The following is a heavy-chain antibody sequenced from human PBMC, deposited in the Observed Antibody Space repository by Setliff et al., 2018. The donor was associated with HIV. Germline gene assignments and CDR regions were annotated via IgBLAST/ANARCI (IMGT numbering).Heavy chain of an antibody. CDR2: TTSNGRTT. Sequence: PGESLRLSCAASGFTFSAYAMTWVRRAPGRGLEWVSATTSNGRTTDYAESVRGRFTLSRDNSGNTLYLQMTSLRAEDTAIYYCAKAWGSGYPSFESALMFDVWGQGTLVTVSS. CDR3: AKAWGSGYPSFESALMFDV. V-gene: IGHV3-23*01. J-gene: IGHJ4*02. CDR1: GFTFSAYA. D-gene: IGHD3-3*01.